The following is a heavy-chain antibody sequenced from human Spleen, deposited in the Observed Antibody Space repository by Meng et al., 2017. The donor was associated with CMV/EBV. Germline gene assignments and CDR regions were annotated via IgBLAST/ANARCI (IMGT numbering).Heavy chain of an antibody. D-gene: IGHD2-15*01. CDR1: GFTFNTYE. Sequence: GGSLRLSCAASGFTFNTYEMYWVRQAPGKGLEWISYISSSASSVYYADSVKGRFTISRDNAKNSLYLQMNSLRAEDTAVYYCVRDDCTGGSCYSSVPYYYYYGMDVWGQGTTVTVSS. CDR3: VRDDCTGGSCYSSVPYYYYYGMDV. CDR2: ISSSASSV. J-gene: IGHJ6*02. V-gene: IGHV3-48*03.